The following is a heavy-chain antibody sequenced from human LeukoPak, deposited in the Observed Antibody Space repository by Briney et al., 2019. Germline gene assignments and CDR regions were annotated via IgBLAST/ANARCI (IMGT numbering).Heavy chain of an antibody. CDR1: GFTFTSFG. CDR3: ARNLIVYDYVWGSYRYSSSGAFDI. CDR2: ISGYNGDT. D-gene: IGHD3-16*02. J-gene: IGHJ3*02. V-gene: IGHV1-18*01. Sequence: ASVKVSCKASGFTFTSFGFSWVRQAPGQGLEWVGWISGYNGDTSHDQKFQGRVSISTDTSTNTVYLDLRSLTSDDTAVYYCARNLIVYDYVWGSYRYSSSGAFDIWGQGTMVTVSS.